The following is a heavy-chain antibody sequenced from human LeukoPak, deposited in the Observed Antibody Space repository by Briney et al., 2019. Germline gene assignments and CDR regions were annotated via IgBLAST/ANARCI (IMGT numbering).Heavy chain of an antibody. V-gene: IGHV4-30-4*01. CDR2: IYYSGST. D-gene: IGHD1-26*01. CDR1: GGSISSGDYY. CDR3: ARGGATHNWFDP. J-gene: IGHJ5*02. Sequence: PSQTLSFTCTVSGGSISSGDYYWSWIRQPPGTGLEWIGYIYYSGSTYYNLSLKSRVTISVDTSKNQFSLKLSSVTAADTAVYYCARGGATHNWFDPWGQGTLVTVSS.